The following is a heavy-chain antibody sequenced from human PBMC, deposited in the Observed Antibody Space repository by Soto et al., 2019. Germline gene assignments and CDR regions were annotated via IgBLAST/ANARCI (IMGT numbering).Heavy chain of an antibody. V-gene: IGHV1-18*01. CDR2: ISAYNGYT. Sequence: QVQLVQSGAEVKNPGASVKVSCKAAGYIFTSYGITWVRQAPGQGLEWMGRISAYNGYTNYAENLQDSITLTTETSTTTAYMELRSLRSDDTAVYYCARGGGSYWFDPWGQGTLVTVSS. CDR3: ARGGGSYWFDP. D-gene: IGHD1-26*01. CDR1: GYIFTSYG. J-gene: IGHJ5*01.